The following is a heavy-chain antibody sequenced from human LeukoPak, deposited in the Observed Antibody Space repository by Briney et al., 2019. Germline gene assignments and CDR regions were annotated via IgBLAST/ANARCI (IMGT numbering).Heavy chain of an antibody. Sequence: SETLSLTCTVSGGSISSGDYYWSWIRQPPGKGLEWIGYIYYSGSTYYTPSLKSRITISLDTSKNQFSLRLSSVTAADTAVYYCARAIASSGSRLFDYWGQGTLVTVSS. V-gene: IGHV4-30-4*01. CDR2: IYYSGST. CDR1: GGSISSGDYY. D-gene: IGHD3-10*01. J-gene: IGHJ4*02. CDR3: ARAIASSGSRLFDY.